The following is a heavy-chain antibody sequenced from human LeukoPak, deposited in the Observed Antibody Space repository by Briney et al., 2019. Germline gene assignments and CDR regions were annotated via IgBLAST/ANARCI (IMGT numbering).Heavy chain of an antibody. CDR2: IYYGGST. V-gene: IGHV4-59*01. J-gene: IGHJ5*02. CDR3: ARFEYYWFDP. Sequence: SETLSLTCTVSGGSISSYYWSWIRQPPGKGLEWIGYIYYGGSTNYNPSLKSRVTISVDTSKNQFSLKLSSVTAADTAVYYCARFEYYWFDPWGQGTLVTVSS. CDR1: GGSISSYY. D-gene: IGHD6-6*01.